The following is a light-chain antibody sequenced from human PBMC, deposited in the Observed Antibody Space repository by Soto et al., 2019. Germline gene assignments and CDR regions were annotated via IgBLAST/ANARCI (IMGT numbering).Light chain of an antibody. J-gene: IGKJ1*01. CDR3: QQYETFSGT. CDR1: QDITNY. Sequence: DIQMTQSPSTLSASVGDRVTITCQASQDITNYLNWYQQKPGRAPKLLIYDASALPRGVPSRFSGSGSGTKFTLTIVSLQPDDFATYYCQQYETFSGTFGPGTKVEI. CDR2: DAS. V-gene: IGKV1-5*01.